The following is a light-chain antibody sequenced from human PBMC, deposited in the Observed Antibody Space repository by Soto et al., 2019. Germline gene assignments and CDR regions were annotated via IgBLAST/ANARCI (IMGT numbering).Light chain of an antibody. V-gene: IGKV3-20*01. CDR1: QSVSSTY. CDR3: QQYGSSPRT. Sequence: IVLTQSPGTLSLSPGERATLSCRASQSVSSTYLAWYQQKPGQAPRLLIYGASSRATGIPDRFSGSGSGTDFPLTISRRESEDFEVYYCQQYGSSPRTFAKGTKVKIK. CDR2: GAS. J-gene: IGKJ1*01.